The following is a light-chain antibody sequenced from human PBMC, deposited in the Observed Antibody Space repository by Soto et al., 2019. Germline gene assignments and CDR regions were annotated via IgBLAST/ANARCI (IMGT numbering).Light chain of an antibody. CDR2: DVS. V-gene: IGLV2-14*03. J-gene: IGLJ2*01. CDR3: SSYASSSAVV. CDR1: SSDVGGYNY. Sequence: QSALTQPASVSGSPGQSITISCTGTSSDVGGYNYVSWYQHHPGKAPKLMIYDVSNRPSGVSYRFSGSKSGNTASLTISWLQAEDEADYYCSSYASSSAVVFGGGTKLTVL.